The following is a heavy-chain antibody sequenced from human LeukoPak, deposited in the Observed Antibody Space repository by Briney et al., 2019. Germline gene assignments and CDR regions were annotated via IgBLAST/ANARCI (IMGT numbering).Heavy chain of an antibody. CDR1: GFTFSSYG. CDR2: IWYDGSNK. V-gene: IGHV3-33*01. CDR3: AREGSRGRHIHGYYYGMDV. Sequence: TGRSLRLSCAASGFTFSSYGMHCVRQSPGKGLEWVAVIWYDGSNKYYADSVKGRFTISRDNSKNTLYLQMNSLRAEDTAVYYCAREGSRGRHIHGYYYGMDVWGQGTTVTVSS. D-gene: IGHD3-10*01. J-gene: IGHJ6*02.